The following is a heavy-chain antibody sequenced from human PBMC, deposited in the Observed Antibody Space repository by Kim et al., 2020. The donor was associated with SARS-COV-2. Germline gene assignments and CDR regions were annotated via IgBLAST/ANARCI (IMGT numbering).Heavy chain of an antibody. Sequence: KSRVTISVDTSKNQFSLKLSSVTAADTAVYYCARSGIAVAGTGYYYGMDVWGQGTTVTVSS. CDR3: ARSGIAVAGTGYYYGMDV. V-gene: IGHV4-59*01. D-gene: IGHD6-19*01. J-gene: IGHJ6*02.